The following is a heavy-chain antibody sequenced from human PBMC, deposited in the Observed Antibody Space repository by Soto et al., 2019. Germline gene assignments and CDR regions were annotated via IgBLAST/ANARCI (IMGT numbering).Heavy chain of an antibody. V-gene: IGHV1-58*01. CDR1: GFTLTSFF. CDR2: IVVGSGNT. D-gene: IGHD3-10*01. Sequence: GASVKVSCKASGFTLTSFFWRWVRQAGGQGLEWMGWIVVGSGNTNYAQKFQERVTITRDMSTSTAYMELSSLRSEDTAVYYCAADSDGSAMVRGASIWG. J-gene: IGHJ3*02. CDR3: AADSDGSAMVRGASI.